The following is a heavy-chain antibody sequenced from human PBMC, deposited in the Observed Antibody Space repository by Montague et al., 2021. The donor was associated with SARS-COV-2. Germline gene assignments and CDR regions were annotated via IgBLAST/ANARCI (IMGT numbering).Heavy chain of an antibody. CDR2: IYSGGSST. CDR1: GFTFSSYA. CDR3: AKDHSGSYYRGVYYYYYGMDV. V-gene: IGHV3-23*03. D-gene: IGHD1-26*01. Sequence: SLRLSCAASGFTFSSYAMSWVRQAPGEGLEWVSVIYSGGSSTYYADSVKGRFTISRDNSKNTLYLQMNSLRAEDTAVYYCAKDHSGSYYRGVYYYYYGMDVWGQGTTVTVSS. J-gene: IGHJ6*02.